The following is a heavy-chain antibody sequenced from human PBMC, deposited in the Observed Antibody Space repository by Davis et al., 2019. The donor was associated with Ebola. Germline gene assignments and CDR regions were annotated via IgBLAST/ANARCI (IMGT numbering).Heavy chain of an antibody. D-gene: IGHD2-2*02. CDR3: ARVYDYCSSTSCYIVSPSGSYGMDV. V-gene: IGHV3-66*01. Sequence: GESLKISCAASGFTVSSNYMSWVRQAPGKGLEWVSVIYSGGSTYYADSVKGRFTISRDNSKNTLYLQMNSLRAEDTAVYYCARVYDYCSSTSCYIVSPSGSYGMDVWGQGTTVTVSS. CDR2: IYSGGST. J-gene: IGHJ6*02. CDR1: GFTVSSNY.